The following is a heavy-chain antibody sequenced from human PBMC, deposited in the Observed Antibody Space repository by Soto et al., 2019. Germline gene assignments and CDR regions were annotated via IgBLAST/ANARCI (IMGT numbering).Heavy chain of an antibody. V-gene: IGHV3-33*01. CDR3: ARDAYCSGGSCYPHY. Sequence: GGSLRLSCAASGFTFSSYGMHWVRQAPGKGLEWVAVIRYDGSNKYYADSVKGRFTISRDNSKNTLYLQMNSLRAEDTAVYYCARDAYCSGGSCYPHYWGQGTLVTVSS. J-gene: IGHJ4*02. CDR2: IRYDGSNK. CDR1: GFTFSSYG. D-gene: IGHD2-15*01.